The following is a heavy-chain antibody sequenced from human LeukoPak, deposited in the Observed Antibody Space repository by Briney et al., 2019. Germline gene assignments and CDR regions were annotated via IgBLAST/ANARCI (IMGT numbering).Heavy chain of an antibody. Sequence: SETLSLTCAVSGVSISSGGYSWSWIRQPPGKGLEWIGYIYHSGSTYYNPSLKSRVTISVDRSKNQFSLKLSSVTAADTAVYYCARGGAGYYDSSGYYYWGQGTLVTVSS. J-gene: IGHJ4*02. D-gene: IGHD3-22*01. CDR1: GVSISSGGYS. V-gene: IGHV4-30-2*01. CDR2: IYHSGST. CDR3: ARGGAGYYDSSGYYY.